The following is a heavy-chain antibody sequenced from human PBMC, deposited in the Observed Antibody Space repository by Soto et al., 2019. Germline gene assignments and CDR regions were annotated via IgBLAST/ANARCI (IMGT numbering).Heavy chain of an antibody. Sequence: EVQLLESGGGLVQPGGSLRLSCAASGFTFSSYAMSWVRQAPGKGLEWVSGIGGSGGSTYYADSVKGRFTISRDNSRNTLYLQMNSLRAEDTAAYYCAKEDIVVVTATPYLDYWGQGTLVTVSS. CDR3: AKEDIVVVTATPYLDY. CDR2: IGGSGGST. J-gene: IGHJ4*02. CDR1: GFTFSSYA. D-gene: IGHD2-21*02. V-gene: IGHV3-23*01.